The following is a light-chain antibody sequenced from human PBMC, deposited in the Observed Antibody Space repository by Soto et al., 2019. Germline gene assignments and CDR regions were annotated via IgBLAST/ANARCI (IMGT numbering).Light chain of an antibody. J-gene: IGLJ2*01. CDR1: SSNIGNQY. CDR3: GTWDSSLSVRT. Sequence: QAVVTQPPSVSAAPGQKVTISCSGSSSNIGNQYVSWYQQLPGTAPKLLIYDNDKRPSGIPDRFSGSKSGTSATLGITGVQTGDEADYYCGTWDSSLSVRTFGGGTKLTVL. CDR2: DND. V-gene: IGLV1-51*01.